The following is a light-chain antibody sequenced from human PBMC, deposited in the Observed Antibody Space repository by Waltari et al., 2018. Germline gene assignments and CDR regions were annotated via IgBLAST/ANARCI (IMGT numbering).Light chain of an antibody. CDR3: QQRPNWPLT. Sequence: EIVLTQSPATLSLSPGERATLSCRASQSVSSYLAWYQQKPGQAPRLLIYDASNRATGIPPRFSGSGSGTDFTLTISSLEPEDFAVYFCQQRPNWPLTFGGGTKVEIK. J-gene: IGKJ4*01. V-gene: IGKV3-11*01. CDR1: QSVSSY. CDR2: DAS.